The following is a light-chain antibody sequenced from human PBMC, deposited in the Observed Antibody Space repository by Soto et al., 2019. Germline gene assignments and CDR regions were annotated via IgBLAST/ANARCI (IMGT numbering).Light chain of an antibody. Sequence: VVLTQSPGNQYLSPGERTTLSCRASQSISRYLAWYQQKPGQGPRLLIYGASSRATGTPDRFSGSGSGTDFTLTINRLEPEDFALYYCQQYGSSPPTFGQGTKVDIK. CDR3: QQYGSSPPT. J-gene: IGKJ1*01. CDR2: GAS. V-gene: IGKV3-20*01. CDR1: QSISRY.